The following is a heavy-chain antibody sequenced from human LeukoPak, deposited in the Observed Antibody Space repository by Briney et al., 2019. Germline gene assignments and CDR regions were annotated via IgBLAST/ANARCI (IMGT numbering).Heavy chain of an antibody. V-gene: IGHV3-23*01. CDR1: GFTFSSYA. CDR3: AKDRYCSGGNCYSFDY. J-gene: IGHJ4*02. Sequence: SGGSLRLSCAASGFTFSSYAMSWVRQAPGKGLEWVSAISGSGGSTYYADSVKGRFTISRDNSKNTLYLQMNSLRAEDTAVYYCAKDRYCSGGNCYSFDYWGQGTLVTVSS. CDR2: ISGSGGST. D-gene: IGHD2-15*01.